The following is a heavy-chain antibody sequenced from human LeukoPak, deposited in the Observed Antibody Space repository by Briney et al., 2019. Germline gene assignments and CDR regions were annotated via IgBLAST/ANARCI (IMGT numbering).Heavy chain of an antibody. V-gene: IGHV3-74*01. Sequence: GGSLRLSCAASGLPFSNNWMHWVRQAPGKGRGWVSFIADNGNTNYADSVTGRFTISRDNAKNTVYLQMNTLRAEDTALYYCARDREYGMDVWGQGTAVTVSS. CDR2: IADNGNT. CDR3: ARDREYGMDV. J-gene: IGHJ6*02. CDR1: GLPFSNNW.